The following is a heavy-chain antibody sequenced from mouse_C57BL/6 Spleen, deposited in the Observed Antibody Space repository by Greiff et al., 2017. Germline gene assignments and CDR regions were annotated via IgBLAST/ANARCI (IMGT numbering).Heavy chain of an antibody. CDR3: TAGIPITTVVATDY. J-gene: IGHJ2*01. D-gene: IGHD1-1*01. Sequence: VQLQQSGAELVRPGASVKLSCTASGFNIKDYYMHWVKQRPEQGLEWIGRIDPEDGDTESAPKFPGKATMTADTSSNTAYLQLSSLTSEDAAVYYCTAGIPITTVVATDYWGKGTTLTVSS. V-gene: IGHV14-1*01. CDR2: IDPEDGDT. CDR1: GFNIKDYY.